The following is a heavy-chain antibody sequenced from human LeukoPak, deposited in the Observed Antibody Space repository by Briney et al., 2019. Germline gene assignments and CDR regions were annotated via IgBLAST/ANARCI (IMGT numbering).Heavy chain of an antibody. CDR1: GFTFSSYA. CDR3: AKDHGSSDWYYFDY. Sequence: HPGESLRLTCAASGFTFSSYAMHWVRQAPGKGLEWVAFIHYDGSNNYYADSVKGRFTISRDNSKNTLYLQMNTLRADDTAVYYCAKDHGSSDWYYFDYWGQGTLVTVSS. D-gene: IGHD6-13*01. CDR2: IHYDGSNN. J-gene: IGHJ4*02. V-gene: IGHV3-30*02.